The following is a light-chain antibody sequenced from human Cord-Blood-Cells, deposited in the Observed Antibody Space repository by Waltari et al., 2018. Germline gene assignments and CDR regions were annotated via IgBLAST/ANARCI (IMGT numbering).Light chain of an antibody. CDR2: EVS. CDR1: CSDVGSYNL. CDR3: CSYAGSSTWV. J-gene: IGLJ3*02. Sequence: QSPLTQPASVSGSPGQSFTTHCTGTCSDVGSYNLAPWYQQHPGKAPKLMIYEVSKRPSGVSNRFSGSKSGNTASLTISGLQAEDEADYYCCSYAGSSTWVFGGGTKLTVL. V-gene: IGLV2-23*02.